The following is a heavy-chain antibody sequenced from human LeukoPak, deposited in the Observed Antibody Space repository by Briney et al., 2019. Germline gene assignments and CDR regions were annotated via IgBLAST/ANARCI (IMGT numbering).Heavy chain of an antibody. CDR1: GYTFTSYG. V-gene: IGHV1-18*01. J-gene: IGHJ4*02. D-gene: IGHD5-18*01. CDR2: ISAYNGNT. CDR3: ARDVGGVSSGYSYGLDY. Sequence: ASVKVSCKASGYTFTSYGFSWVRQAPGQGLEWMGWISAYNGNTNYPQKLQGRVTMTTDTSTSTAHMELVSLRSDDTAVYHCARDVGGVSSGYSYGLDYWGQGTLVTVSS.